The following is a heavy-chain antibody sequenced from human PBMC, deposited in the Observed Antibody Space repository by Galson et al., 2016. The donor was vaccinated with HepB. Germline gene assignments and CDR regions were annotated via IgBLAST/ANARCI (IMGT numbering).Heavy chain of an antibody. J-gene: IGHJ4*02. CDR1: GFTFSNHD. CDR2: INYRGEST. V-gene: IGHV3-23*01. D-gene: IGHD7-27*01. CDR3: VKDPNWEAGC. Sequence: SLRLSCAASGFTFSNHDMHWVRQAPGKGLEYISSINYRGESTSYVDSVKGRFTISRDNSRNTLYLQMDNLRAEDTAIYYCVKDPNWEAGCWGRGTPVTVSS.